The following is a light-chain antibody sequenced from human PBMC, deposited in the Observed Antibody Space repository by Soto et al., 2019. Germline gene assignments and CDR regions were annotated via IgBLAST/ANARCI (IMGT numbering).Light chain of an antibody. CDR2: DTS. CDR1: RGIGST. Sequence: EVVMTQSPATLSVSPGERATLSCRASRGIGSTLAWYQQKPGQTPRLLIYDTSTRATGVPARFIGSASGTEFTLTITSLQSEDFAVYYCQQYNNWPPITLGQGTRLEIK. J-gene: IGKJ5*01. V-gene: IGKV3-15*01. CDR3: QQYNNWPPIT.